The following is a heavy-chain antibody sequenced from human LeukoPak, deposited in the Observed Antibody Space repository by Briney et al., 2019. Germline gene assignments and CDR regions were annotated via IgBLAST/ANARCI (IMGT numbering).Heavy chain of an antibody. Sequence: SETLSLTCTVSGGSISSYYWSWIRQPPGKGLEWIGYIYYSGSTNYNPSLKSRVTISVDTSKNQFSLKLSSVTAADTAVYYCARTNTIFGVVIIHDYWGQGTLVTVSS. D-gene: IGHD3-3*01. J-gene: IGHJ4*02. CDR2: IYYSGST. V-gene: IGHV4-59*01. CDR1: GGSISSYY. CDR3: ARTNTIFGVVIIHDY.